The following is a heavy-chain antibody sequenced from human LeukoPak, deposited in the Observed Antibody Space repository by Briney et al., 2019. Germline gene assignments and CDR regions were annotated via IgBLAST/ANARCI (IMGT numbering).Heavy chain of an antibody. CDR3: ARDQVVVWVLPQYNWFDP. D-gene: IGHD1-26*01. CDR1: GYTFTGYY. Sequence: GASVKVSCKASGYTFTGYYMHWVRQAPGQGLEWMGWINPNSGGTNYAQKFQGWVTMTRDTSISTAYMELSRLRSDDTAVYYCARDQVVVWVLPQYNWFDPWGQGTLVTVSS. J-gene: IGHJ5*02. V-gene: IGHV1-2*04. CDR2: INPNSGGT.